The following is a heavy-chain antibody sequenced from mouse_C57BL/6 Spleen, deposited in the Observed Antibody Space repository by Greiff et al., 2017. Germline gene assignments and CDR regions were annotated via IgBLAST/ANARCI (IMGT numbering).Heavy chain of an antibody. CDR3: TRFITTVVGDAMDY. CDR1: GYTFTSYW. D-gene: IGHD1-1*01. Sequence: DVQLQESGTVLARPGASVKMSCKTSGYTFTSYWMPWVKQRPGQGLEWIGAIYPGNSDTSYNQKFKGKAKLTAVTSASTAYMELSSLTNEDSAVYYCTRFITTVVGDAMDYWGQGTSVTVSS. J-gene: IGHJ4*01. V-gene: IGHV1-5*01. CDR2: IYPGNSDT.